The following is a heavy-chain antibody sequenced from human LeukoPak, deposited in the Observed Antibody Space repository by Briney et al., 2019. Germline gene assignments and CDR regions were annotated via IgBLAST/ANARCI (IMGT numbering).Heavy chain of an antibody. J-gene: IGHJ4*02. Sequence: GGSLRLSCAASGFTFSSHSMTWVRQAPGKGLERVADINGDGSHSYCVDSVKGRFTLSRDNAKNSLFLQMNSLRAEDTAVYYCAARSSGNPYFWGQGTLVTVSS. CDR2: INGDGSHS. D-gene: IGHD1-26*01. CDR3: AARSSGNPYF. V-gene: IGHV3-7*03. CDR1: GFTFSSHS.